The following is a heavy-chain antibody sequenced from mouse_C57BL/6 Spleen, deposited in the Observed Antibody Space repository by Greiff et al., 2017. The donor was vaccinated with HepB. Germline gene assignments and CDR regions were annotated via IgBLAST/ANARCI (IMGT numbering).Heavy chain of an antibody. D-gene: IGHD3-2*02. Sequence: DVMLVESGGGLVQPGGSMKLSCVASGFTFSNYWMNWVRQSPEQGLEWVAQIRLKSDNYATHYTESVKGRFTISRDDSKSSVYLQMNNLRAEDTGIYYCTGGDSSGYLDYWGQGTTLTVSS. CDR1: GFTFSNYW. J-gene: IGHJ2*01. CDR3: TGGDSSGYLDY. CDR2: IRLKSDNYAT. V-gene: IGHV6-3*01.